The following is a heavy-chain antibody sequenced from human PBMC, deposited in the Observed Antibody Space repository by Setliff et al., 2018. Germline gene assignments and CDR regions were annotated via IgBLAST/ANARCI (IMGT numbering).Heavy chain of an antibody. D-gene: IGHD3-3*02. J-gene: IGHJ4*02. CDR2: IWYDGSNK. V-gene: IGHV3-33*08. CDR3: ARGPHLRQIDY. Sequence: QPGGSLRLSCAASGFTFSSYWMSWVRQAPGKGLEWVAVIWYDGSNKYYADSVKGRFTISRDNSKNTLYLQVNSLRSEDTAVYYCARGPHLRQIDYWGQGTLVTVSS. CDR1: GFTFSSYW.